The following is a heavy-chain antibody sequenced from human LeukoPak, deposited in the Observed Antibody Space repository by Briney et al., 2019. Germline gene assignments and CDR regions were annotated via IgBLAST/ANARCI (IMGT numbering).Heavy chain of an antibody. CDR1: GYSLSELS. D-gene: IGHD3-3*01. J-gene: IGHJ4*02. Sequence: ASVKVSCKVSGYSLSELSTHWVRQAPGQGGEWMGGFDPGDDETIYAQKFQGRVTMTRNTSISTAYMELSSLRSEDTAVYYCARGLEFWSGYFSLGDWGQGTLVTVSS. CDR2: FDPGDDET. CDR3: ARGLEFWSGYFSLGD. V-gene: IGHV1-24*01.